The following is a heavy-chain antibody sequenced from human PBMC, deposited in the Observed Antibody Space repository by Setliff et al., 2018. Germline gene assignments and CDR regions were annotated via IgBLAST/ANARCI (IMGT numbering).Heavy chain of an antibody. J-gene: IGHJ3*02. CDR1: GFTFSSYA. Sequence: GGSLRLSCAASGFTFSSYAMSWVRQAPGKGLEWVANIRQDGGQTYYEDSVKGRFTISRDNAKNSLYLQMNSLRAEDTALYYCATDRNYYDSDTFYDAFGIWGQGTMVTVSS. D-gene: IGHD3-22*01. CDR3: ATDRNYYDSDTFYDAFGI. V-gene: IGHV3-7*01. CDR2: IRQDGGQT.